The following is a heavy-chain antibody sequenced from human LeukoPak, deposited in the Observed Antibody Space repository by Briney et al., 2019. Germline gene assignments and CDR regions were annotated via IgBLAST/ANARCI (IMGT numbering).Heavy chain of an antibody. Sequence: NPGGSLRLSCAASGFTFSNAWMSWVRQAPGKGLEWVGRIKSKTDGGTTDYAAPVKGRFTISRDDSKNTLYLQMNSLKTEDTAVYYRTTDGGGYFDWLTDAFDIWGQGTMVTVSS. CDR2: IKSKTDGGTT. CDR1: GFTFSNAW. D-gene: IGHD3-9*01. J-gene: IGHJ3*02. CDR3: TTDGGGYFDWLTDAFDI. V-gene: IGHV3-15*01.